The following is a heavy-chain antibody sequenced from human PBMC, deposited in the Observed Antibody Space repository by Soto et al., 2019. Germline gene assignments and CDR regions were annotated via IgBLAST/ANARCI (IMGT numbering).Heavy chain of an antibody. CDR1: GGSFSGYY. D-gene: IGHD3-3*01. V-gene: IGHV4-34*01. CDR3: ARVPRITIFGVVIAHKDGMDV. CDR2: INHSGST. J-gene: IGHJ6*02. Sequence: SETLSLTCAVYGGSFSGYYWSWIRQPPGKGLEWIGEINHSGSTNYNPSLKSRVTISVDTSKNQFSLKLSSVTAADTAVYYCARVPRITIFGVVIAHKDGMDVWGQGTTVTVSS.